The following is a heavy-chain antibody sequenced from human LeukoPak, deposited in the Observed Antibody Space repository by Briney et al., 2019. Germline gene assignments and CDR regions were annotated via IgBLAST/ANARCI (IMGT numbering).Heavy chain of an antibody. Sequence: SETLSLTCTVSGGSISGYNWSWIRQPPGKGLEWSGYVDDTGNTNYRPSLKSRVTMSLDMSKNQFSLEMNSVTAADTAMFYCTRLYRQGGRTGDVFDIWGQGTMVTVSS. J-gene: IGHJ3*02. CDR2: VDDTGNT. D-gene: IGHD1-26*01. V-gene: IGHV4-59*08. CDR1: GGSISGYN. CDR3: TRLYRQGGRTGDVFDI.